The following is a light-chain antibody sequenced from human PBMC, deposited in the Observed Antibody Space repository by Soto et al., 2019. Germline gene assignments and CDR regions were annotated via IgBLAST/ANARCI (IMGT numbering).Light chain of an antibody. Sequence: AIQLTQSPSSLSASVGDRVTITCRASQGISNFLAWYQQKPGTAPKVLIYHASNLQSGVPSRFSGSGSGTEFTLTISSLQPDDFATYYCQQYNSYSFGQGTKVDI. V-gene: IGKV1-13*02. CDR2: HAS. CDR3: QQYNSYS. J-gene: IGKJ1*01. CDR1: QGISNF.